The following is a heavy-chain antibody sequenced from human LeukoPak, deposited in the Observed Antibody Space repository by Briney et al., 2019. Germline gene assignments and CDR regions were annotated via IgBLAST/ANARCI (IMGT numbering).Heavy chain of an antibody. J-gene: IGHJ6*02. CDR2: IYYSEST. CDR3: ARKKSILWFGDYGMDV. CDR1: GGSISSGDYY. Sequence: SQTLSLTCTVSGGSISSGDYYWSWIRQPPGKGLEWIGYIYYSESTYYNPSLKSRVTISVDTSKNQFSLKLSSVTAADTAVYYCARKKSILWFGDYGMDVRGQGTTVTVSS. V-gene: IGHV4-30-4*01. D-gene: IGHD3-10*01.